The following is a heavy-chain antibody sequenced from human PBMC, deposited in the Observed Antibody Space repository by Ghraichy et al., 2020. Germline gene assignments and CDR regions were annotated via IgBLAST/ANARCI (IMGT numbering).Heavy chain of an antibody. CDR2: ISGSGGST. CDR3: AKDAPEYYDFWSGYYAAPDAFDI. J-gene: IGHJ3*02. D-gene: IGHD3-3*01. Sequence: GESLNISCAASGFTFSSYAMSWVRQAPGKGLEWVSAISGSGGSTYYADSVKGRFTISRDNSKNTLYLQMNSLRAEDTAVYYCAKDAPEYYDFWSGYYAAPDAFDIWGQGTMVTVSS. CDR1: GFTFSSYA. V-gene: IGHV3-23*01.